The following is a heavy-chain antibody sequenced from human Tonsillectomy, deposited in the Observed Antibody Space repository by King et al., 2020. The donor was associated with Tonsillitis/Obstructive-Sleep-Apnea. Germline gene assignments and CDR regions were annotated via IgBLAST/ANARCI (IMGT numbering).Heavy chain of an antibody. J-gene: IGHJ3*02. V-gene: IGHV1-8*01. CDR1: GYTFTSYD. Sequence: VQLVESGAEVKKPGASVKVSCKASGYTFTSYDINWVRQATGQGLEWMGWMNPNSGNTGYAQKFQGRVTMTRNTSISTAYMELSSLRSEDTAVYYCARGVYYYDSSGYYKLFAFDIWGQGKMVTVSS. D-gene: IGHD3-22*01. CDR2: MNPNSGNT. CDR3: ARGVYYYDSSGYYKLFAFDI.